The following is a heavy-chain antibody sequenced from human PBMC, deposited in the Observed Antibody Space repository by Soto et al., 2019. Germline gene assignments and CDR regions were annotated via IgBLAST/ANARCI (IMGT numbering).Heavy chain of an antibody. CDR3: STDIVVVPAGIDPRTPRDDY. V-gene: IGHV3-15*01. Sequence: LRLSCAASGFTFSNAWMSWVRQAPGKGLEWVGRIKSKTDGGTTDYAAPVKGRFTISRDDSKNTLYLQMNSLKTEDTAVYYCSTDIVVVPAGIDPRTPRDDYWGQGTLVTVSS. D-gene: IGHD2-2*01. CDR1: GFTFSNAW. J-gene: IGHJ4*02. CDR2: IKSKTDGGTT.